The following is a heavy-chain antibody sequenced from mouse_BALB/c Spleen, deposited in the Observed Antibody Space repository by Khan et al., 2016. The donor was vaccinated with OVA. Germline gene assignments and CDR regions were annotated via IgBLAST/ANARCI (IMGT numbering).Heavy chain of an antibody. J-gene: IGHJ3*01. CDR1: GYAFSDYL. V-gene: IGHV1-54*01. CDR2: INPGNGDT. D-gene: IGHD3-2*02. CDR3: TRSGYGFGAY. Sequence: QVQLKESGAELVRPGTSLKVSCKASGYAFSDYLIEWLKQRPGQGLEWIGMINPGNGDTKFNEKFKAQAALTADKSSRTAYMQLSSLTSDDSAVCVCTRSGYGFGAYWGQGTLVTVSA.